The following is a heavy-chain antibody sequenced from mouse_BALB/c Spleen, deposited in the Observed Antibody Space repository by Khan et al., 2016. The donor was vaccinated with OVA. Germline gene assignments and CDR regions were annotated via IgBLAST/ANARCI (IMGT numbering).Heavy chain of an antibody. Sequence: EVELVESGGDLVKPGGSLKLSCAASGFTFSTYGMSWVRQAPDKRLEWVATVSTGGSYTYYPDSVKGRFTISSDNAKNTLFLKKSGLRSEDTAMFYGTRLAYYYDSEGFAYWGQGTLVTVSA. CDR3: TRLAYYYDSEGFAY. CDR1: GFTFSTYG. D-gene: IGHD1-1*01. J-gene: IGHJ3*01. V-gene: IGHV5-6*01. CDR2: VSTGGSYT.